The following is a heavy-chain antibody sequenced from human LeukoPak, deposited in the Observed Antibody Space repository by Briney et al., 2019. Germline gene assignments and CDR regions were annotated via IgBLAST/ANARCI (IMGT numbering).Heavy chain of an antibody. J-gene: IGHJ4*02. CDR3: ARDLSYYDSSGYFDY. V-gene: IGHV1-69*04. CDR2: IIPILGIA. CDR1: GGTFSSYA. Sequence: ASVKVSCKASGGTFSSYAISWVRQAPGQGLEWMGRIIPILGIANYAQKFQGRVTITADKSTSTAYMELSSLRSEDTAVYYCARDLSYYDSSGYFDYWGQGTLVTVSP. D-gene: IGHD3-22*01.